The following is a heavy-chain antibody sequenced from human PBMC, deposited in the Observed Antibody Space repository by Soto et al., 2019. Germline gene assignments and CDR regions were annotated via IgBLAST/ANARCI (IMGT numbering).Heavy chain of an antibody. D-gene: IGHD6-19*01. CDR2: ISASGGNT. Sequence: EVQLLESGGGLVQPGGSLRLSCAASGFTFINYAMSWFRQAPGEGLECVSVISASGGNTWYAASMKGRFTISRDTSKKTLYLQMNSLRAEDTAVYYCARGCQQSLIRQGVDVWGRGSTVTVSS. CDR3: ARGCQQSLIRQGVDV. V-gene: IGHV3-23*01. CDR1: GFTFINYA. J-gene: IGHJ6*02.